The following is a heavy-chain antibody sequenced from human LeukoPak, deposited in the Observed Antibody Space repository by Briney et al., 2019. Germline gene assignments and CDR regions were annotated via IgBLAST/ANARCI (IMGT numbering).Heavy chain of an antibody. CDR3: ARGVAAASAFDI. D-gene: IGHD6-13*01. CDR1: GGSISSGGYY. Sequence: SQTLSLTCTVSGGSISSGGYYWSWIRQHPGKGLEWIGYIYYSGSTNYNPSLKRRVTISVDTSKNQFSLKLSSVTAADTAVYYCARGVAAASAFDIWGQGTMVTVSS. V-gene: IGHV4-61*08. J-gene: IGHJ3*02. CDR2: IYYSGST.